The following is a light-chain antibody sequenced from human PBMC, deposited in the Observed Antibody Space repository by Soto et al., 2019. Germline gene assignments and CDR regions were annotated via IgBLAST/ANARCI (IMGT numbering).Light chain of an antibody. CDR1: SSDVGGYNF. Sequence: QSALTQPASLSGSPGQSITISCTGTSSDVGGYNFVSWYQQHPGKAPRLMIYEVINRPSGVSSRFSGSKSGNTASLTISGLQAEDEADYYCSSHTSSSTRVFGTGTKLTVL. CDR3: SSHTSSSTRV. V-gene: IGLV2-14*01. J-gene: IGLJ1*01. CDR2: EVI.